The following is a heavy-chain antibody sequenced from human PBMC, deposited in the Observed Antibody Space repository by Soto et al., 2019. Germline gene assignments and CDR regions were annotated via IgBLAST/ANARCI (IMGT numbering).Heavy chain of an antibody. V-gene: IGHV3-64D*06. Sequence: GGSLRLSCSVSGLTFRTYAMHWVLQAPGKGLQYVAAISGDGESTFYAESMKGRFTISRDNPRNTLFLQMTILRPEDTAVYYCVKGNYFDPWGPGTLVTVSS. CDR1: GLTFRTYA. CDR3: VKGNYFDP. J-gene: IGHJ5*02. CDR2: ISGDGEST.